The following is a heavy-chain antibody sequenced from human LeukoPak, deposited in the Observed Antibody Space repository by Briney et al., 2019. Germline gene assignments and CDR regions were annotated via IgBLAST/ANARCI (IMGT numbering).Heavy chain of an antibody. CDR2: IYHTGST. CDR1: GGSISSGGYS. Sequence: SQTLSLTCAVSGGSISSGGYSWSWIRQPPGKGLEWIAYIYHTGSTFYNPSLKSRVTISVDKSKNQFSLKLNSVTAADTAVYYCARGRGTTVTYYFDYWGQGTLVTVYS. D-gene: IGHD4-17*01. J-gene: IGHJ4*02. V-gene: IGHV4-30-2*01. CDR3: ARGRGTTVTYYFDY.